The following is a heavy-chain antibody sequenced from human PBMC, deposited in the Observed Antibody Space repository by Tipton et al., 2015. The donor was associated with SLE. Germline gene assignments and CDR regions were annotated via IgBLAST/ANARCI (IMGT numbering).Heavy chain of an antibody. V-gene: IGHV3-33*01. D-gene: IGHD1-26*01. CDR2: IWYDGSNK. CDR3: ARDRSSGDADLTFDS. Sequence: SLRLSCAASGFTFSSYGMHWVRQAPGKGLEWVAVIWYDGSNKYYADSVKGRFTISRDNSYNTLFLQMNSLRSEDTAIYYCARDRSSGDADLTFDSWGQGTLVTVSS. CDR1: GFTFSSYG. J-gene: IGHJ4*02.